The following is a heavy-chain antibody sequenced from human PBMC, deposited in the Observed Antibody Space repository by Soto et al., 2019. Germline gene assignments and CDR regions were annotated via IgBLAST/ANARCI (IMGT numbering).Heavy chain of an antibody. CDR3: ARSIAARLDYYYYGMDV. J-gene: IGHJ6*02. V-gene: IGHV6-1*01. CDR1: GDSVSSNSAA. Sequence: PSQTLSLTCAISGDSVSSNSAAWSWIRQSPSRGLEWLGRTYYRSKWYNDYAVSVKSRITINPDTSKNQFSLQLNSVTPEDTAVYYCARSIAARLDYYYYGMDVWGQGTTVTVSS. CDR2: TYYRSKWYN. D-gene: IGHD6-6*01.